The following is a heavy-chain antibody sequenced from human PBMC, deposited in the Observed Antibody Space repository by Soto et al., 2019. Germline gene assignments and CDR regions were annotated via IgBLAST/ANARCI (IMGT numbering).Heavy chain of an antibody. V-gene: IGHV3-15*01. J-gene: IGHJ5*02. Sequence: EVQLVESGGDLEKPGGSRRLSCAASGFTFSNAWMSWVRQAPGKGLEWVGRIKSKTDGGTTDYAAPVKGRFTISRDDSKNTLYLQMNSLKTEDTAVYYCTTDSLVLRFLEWAFDPWGQGTLVTVSS. CDR3: TTDSLVLRFLEWAFDP. CDR1: GFTFSNAW. D-gene: IGHD3-3*01. CDR2: IKSKTDGGTT.